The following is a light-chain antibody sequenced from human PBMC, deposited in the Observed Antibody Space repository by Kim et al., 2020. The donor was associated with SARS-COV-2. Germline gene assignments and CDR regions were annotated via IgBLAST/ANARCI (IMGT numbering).Light chain of an antibody. J-gene: IGLJ3*02. CDR2: RNI. V-gene: IGLV1-47*01. Sequence: PGQRVTISCSGSSPNIGSNYVDWYQQQPGTAPKRLIDRNIQRPSGVPDRFSCSKSCTSVALAISGLRSEDEADYYCAAWDDSLSALFGGGTQLTVL. CDR1: SPNIGSNY. CDR3: AAWDDSLSAL.